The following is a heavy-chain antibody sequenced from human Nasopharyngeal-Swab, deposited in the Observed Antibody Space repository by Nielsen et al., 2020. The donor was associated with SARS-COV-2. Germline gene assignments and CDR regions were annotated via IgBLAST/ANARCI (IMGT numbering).Heavy chain of an antibody. CDR3: ARDHDRFDF. Sequence: GESLKISCAASGFTFSSYSMNWVRQAPGKGLEWVSYISSSSSTIYYADSVKGRFTISRDNAKNSLYLQMNSLRAEDTAVYYCARDHDRFDFWGQGILVTVSS. D-gene: IGHD1-1*01. V-gene: IGHV3-48*04. CDR1: GFTFSSYS. J-gene: IGHJ4*02. CDR2: ISSSSSTI.